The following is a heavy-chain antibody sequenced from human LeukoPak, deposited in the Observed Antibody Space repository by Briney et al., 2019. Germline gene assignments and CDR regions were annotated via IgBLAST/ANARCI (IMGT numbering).Heavy chain of an antibody. CDR1: SGSISTSNYY. CDR2: VNHGGST. J-gene: IGHJ6*03. V-gene: IGHV4-39*07. D-gene: IGHD6-13*01. Sequence: SETLSLTCTVSSGSISTSNYYWSWIRQPPGKGLEWIGEVNHGGSTNYNPSLKSRVTISVDTSKNQFSLKLSSVTAADTAVYYCARLLNTSRWFATYYSYYMDVWGKGTTVTISS. CDR3: ARLLNTSRWFATYYSYYMDV.